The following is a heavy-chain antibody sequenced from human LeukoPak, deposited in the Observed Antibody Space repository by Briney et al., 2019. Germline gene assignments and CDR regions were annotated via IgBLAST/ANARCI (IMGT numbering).Heavy chain of an antibody. CDR1: GGSISSYY. J-gene: IGHJ6*03. V-gene: IGHV4-4*07. Sequence: SETLSLTCTVSGGSISSYYWSWIRQPAGKGLEWIGRIYTSGSTNYNPSLKSRVTMSVDTSKNQFSLKLSSVTAADTAVHYCARFTVTKGYYYYYMDVWGKGTTVTVSS. CDR2: IYTSGST. D-gene: IGHD4-17*01. CDR3: ARFTVTKGYYYYYMDV.